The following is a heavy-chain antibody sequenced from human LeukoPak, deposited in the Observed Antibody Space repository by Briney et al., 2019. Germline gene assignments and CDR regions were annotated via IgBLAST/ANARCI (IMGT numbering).Heavy chain of an antibody. V-gene: IGHV3-23*01. CDR1: GFTFNTYA. CDR2: ISGSGGST. D-gene: IGHD1-26*01. Sequence: GGSLRLSCAVSGFTFNTYAMSWVRQAPGKGLEWVSAISGSGGSTYYADSVKGRLTISRDNSKNTLYLQMNSLRAEDTAVYYCAKDKSIVGATTDYWGQGTLVTVSS. J-gene: IGHJ4*02. CDR3: AKDKSIVGATTDY.